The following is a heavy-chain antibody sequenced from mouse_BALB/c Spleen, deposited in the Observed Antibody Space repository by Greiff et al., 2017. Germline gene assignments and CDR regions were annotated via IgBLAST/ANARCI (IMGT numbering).Heavy chain of an antibody. CDR3: AREPRRAAYYRYGSFDY. D-gene: IGHD2-14*01. CDR1: GFNIKDYY. CDR2: IDPENGNT. V-gene: IGHV14-1*02. J-gene: IGHJ2*01. Sequence: EVQLQQSGAELVRPGALVKLSCKASGFNIKDYYMHWVKQRPEQGLEWIGWIDPENGNTIYDPKFQGKASITADTSSNTAYLQLSSLTSEDTAVYYCAREPRRAAYYRYGSFDYWGQGTTLTVSS.